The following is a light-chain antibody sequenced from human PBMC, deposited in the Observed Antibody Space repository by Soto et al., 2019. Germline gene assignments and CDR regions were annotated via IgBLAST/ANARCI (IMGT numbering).Light chain of an antibody. J-gene: IGKJ2*01. Sequence: EILMTQSPATLSLSPGERATLSCRASQSVSSKLAWYQQRRGQAPRLLIYGASSRATGIPARFSGSGSGTEFTLTISSLQSEDFAVYYCQQYHKWLYTFGQGTKLEIK. V-gene: IGKV3-15*01. CDR3: QQYHKWLYT. CDR1: QSVSSK. CDR2: GAS.